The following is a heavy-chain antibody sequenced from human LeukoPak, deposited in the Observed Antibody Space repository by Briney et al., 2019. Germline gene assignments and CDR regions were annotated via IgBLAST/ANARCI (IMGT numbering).Heavy chain of an antibody. V-gene: IGHV5-51*01. CDR1: GYSFSSYW. Sequence: RGESLKISCKGSGYSFSSYWIGWVRQMPGKGLEWMGIIYPGDSHTRYSPSFQGQVIISADKSFNTAYLQWGSLRASDTAMYYCARHDQLGESSLSITYWGQGTLVTVSS. D-gene: IGHD3-16*02. CDR3: ARHDQLGESSLSITY. J-gene: IGHJ4*02. CDR2: IYPGDSHT.